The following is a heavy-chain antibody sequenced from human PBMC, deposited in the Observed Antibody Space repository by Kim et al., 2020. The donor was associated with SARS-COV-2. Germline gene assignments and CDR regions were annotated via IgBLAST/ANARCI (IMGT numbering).Heavy chain of an antibody. CDR2: ISYDGSNK. V-gene: IGHV3-30*04. CDR1: GFTFSSYA. D-gene: IGHD2-15*01. CDR3: ARVAAYPWYYYGMDV. J-gene: IGHJ6*02. Sequence: GGSLRRSCAASGFTFSSYAMHWVRQAPGKGLEWVAVISYDGSNKYYADSVKGRFTISRDNSKNTLYLQMNSLRAEDTAVYYCARVAAYPWYYYGMDVWGQGTTVTVSS.